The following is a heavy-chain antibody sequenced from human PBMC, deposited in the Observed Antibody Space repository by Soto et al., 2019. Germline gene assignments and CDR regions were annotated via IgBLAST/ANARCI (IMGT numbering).Heavy chain of an antibody. Sequence: PGGSLRLSCEASGFMFSTYLMSWVRQAPGKGLEWVANIKQGGNEKFYVDSVKGRFTISRDNAKKSLFLQMNSLRPEDTAVYYCVGALTYEVPYYYCGMDVWGPGTSVTVSS. CDR3: VGALTYEVPYYYCGMDV. J-gene: IGHJ6*02. CDR1: GFMFSTYL. D-gene: IGHD3-16*01. CDR2: IKQGGNEK. V-gene: IGHV3-7*01.